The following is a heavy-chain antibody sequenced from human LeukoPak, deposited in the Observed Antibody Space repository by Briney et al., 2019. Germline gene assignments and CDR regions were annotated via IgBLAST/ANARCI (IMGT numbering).Heavy chain of an antibody. J-gene: IGHJ4*02. V-gene: IGHV3-15*01. CDR2: IKSTTVDATP. CDR3: TTGPGNSGY. CDR1: GFTFSSYA. D-gene: IGHD4-23*01. Sequence: GGSLRLSCAASGFTFSSYAMSWVRQAPGKGLEWVGRIKSTTVDATPEYAAPVKGRFTISRDDSKNTVYLQMNSLKTEDTAVYYCTTGPGNSGYWGQGTLVTVSS.